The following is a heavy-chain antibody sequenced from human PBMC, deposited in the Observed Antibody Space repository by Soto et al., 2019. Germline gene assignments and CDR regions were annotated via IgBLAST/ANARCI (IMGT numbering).Heavy chain of an antibody. D-gene: IGHD3-10*01. CDR1: GGSISSYY. V-gene: IGHV4-59*01. CDR3: ASHYYGSGSPYFDY. J-gene: IGHJ4*02. Sequence: SETLSLTCTVSGGSISSYYWSWIRQPPGKGLEWIGYIYYSGSTNYNPSLKSRVTISVDTSKNQFSLKLSSVTAADTAVYYCASHYYGSGSPYFDYWGQGTLVTVSS. CDR2: IYYSGST.